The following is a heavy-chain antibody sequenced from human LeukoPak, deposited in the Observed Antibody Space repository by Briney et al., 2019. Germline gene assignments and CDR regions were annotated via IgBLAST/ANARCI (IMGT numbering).Heavy chain of an antibody. CDR2: IVVASGNT. D-gene: IGHD5-24*01. CDR3: AAAPIEMQQRGFDY. Sequence: GTSVKVSCKASGFTXTNSAMQWVRQARGQRLEWIGWIVVASGNTKYAQKFQERVTITRDMSTSTAYMELSSLSPEDTAVYYCAAAPIEMQQRGFDYWGQGTLVTVSS. J-gene: IGHJ4*02. V-gene: IGHV1-58*02. CDR1: GFTXTNSA.